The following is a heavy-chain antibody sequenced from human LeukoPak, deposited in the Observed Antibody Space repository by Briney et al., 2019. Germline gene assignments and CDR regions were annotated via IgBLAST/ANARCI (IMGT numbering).Heavy chain of an antibody. CDR3: ASQYYYDSPFDY. CDR2: ISSSSSYI. D-gene: IGHD3-22*01. Sequence: GGSLRLSCAASGFTFSSYAMSWVRQAPGKGLEWVSSISSSSSYIYYADSVKGRFTISRDNAKNSLYLQMNSLRAEDTAVYYCASQYYYDSPFDYWGQGTLVTVSS. J-gene: IGHJ4*02. CDR1: GFTFSSYA. V-gene: IGHV3-21*01.